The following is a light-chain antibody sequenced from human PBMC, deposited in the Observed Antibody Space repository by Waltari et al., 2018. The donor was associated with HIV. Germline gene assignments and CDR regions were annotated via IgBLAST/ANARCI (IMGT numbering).Light chain of an antibody. CDR3: SSYAGSNVI. J-gene: IGLJ2*01. CDR1: SSDVGGYNY. V-gene: IGLV2-8*01. Sequence: QSALTQPPSASGSPGQSVTISCTGTSSDVGGYNYVSWYQQHPDKAPKLMIYEFSKRPSGVPDRFSGSKSGNTTSLTVSGLQAEDEADYYCSSYAGSNVIFGGGTKLTVL. CDR2: EFS.